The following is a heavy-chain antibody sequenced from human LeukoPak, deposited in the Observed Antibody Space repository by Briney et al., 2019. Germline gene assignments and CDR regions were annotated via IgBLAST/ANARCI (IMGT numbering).Heavy chain of an antibody. V-gene: IGHV3-9*01. CDR1: GFTFDDYA. Sequence: PGRSLRLSCAASGFTFDDYAMHWVRQAPGKGLEWVSGISWNSGSIGYADSVKGRFTISRDNAKNSLYLQMNSLRAEDTALYYCAKDITDYGDYLFDYWGQGTPVTVSS. CDR2: ISWNSGSI. J-gene: IGHJ4*02. CDR3: AKDITDYGDYLFDY. D-gene: IGHD4-17*01.